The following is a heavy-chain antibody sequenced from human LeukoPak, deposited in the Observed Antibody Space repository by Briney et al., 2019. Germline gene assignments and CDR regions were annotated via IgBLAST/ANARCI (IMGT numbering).Heavy chain of an antibody. V-gene: IGHV1-46*01. Sequence: ASVKVSCKASGYTFTSYYMHWVRQAPGQGLEWMGIINPSGGSTSYAQKFQGRVTMTRDTSISTAYLQWSSLKASDTAMYYCARRGDFDHWGQGTLVTVSS. D-gene: IGHD3-10*01. J-gene: IGHJ4*02. CDR3: ARRGDFDH. CDR2: INPSGGST. CDR1: GYTFTSYY.